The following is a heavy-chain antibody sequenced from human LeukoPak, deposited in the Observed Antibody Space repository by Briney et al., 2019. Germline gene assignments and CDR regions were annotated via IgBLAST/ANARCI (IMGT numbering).Heavy chain of an antibody. V-gene: IGHV3-48*04. CDR1: GFIFSRYS. D-gene: IGHD7-27*01. Sequence: GGSLRLSCAASGFIFSRYSLNWVRQAPGKGLEGVSYISSSSSTIYYADSVKGRFTISRDNAKNSLYLQMNSLKTEDTAVYYCTTDRPLDWGYGYYYMDVWGKGTTGTVSS. CDR3: TTDRPLDWGYGYYYMDV. CDR2: ISSSSSTI. J-gene: IGHJ6*03.